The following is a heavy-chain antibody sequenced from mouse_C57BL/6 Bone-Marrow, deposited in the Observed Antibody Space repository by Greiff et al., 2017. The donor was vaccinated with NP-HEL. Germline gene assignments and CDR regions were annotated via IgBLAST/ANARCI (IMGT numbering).Heavy chain of an antibody. CDR3: AIYYDSWFAY. J-gene: IGHJ3*01. V-gene: IGHV1-47*01. D-gene: IGHD2-4*01. CDR2: FHPYNDDT. CDR1: GYTFTTYP. Sequence: VKVVESGAELVKPGASVKMSCKASGYTFTTYPIEWMKQNHGKSLEWIGNFHPYNDDTKYNEKFKGKATLTVEKSSSTVYLELSRLTSDDSAVYYCAIYYDSWFAYWGQGTLVTVSA.